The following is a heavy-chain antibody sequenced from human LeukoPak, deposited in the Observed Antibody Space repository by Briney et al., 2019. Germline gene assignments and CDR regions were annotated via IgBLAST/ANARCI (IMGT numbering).Heavy chain of an antibody. Sequence: SETLSLTCTASGDSMSTYYWSWIRQPAGTGLEWIGRIYTSGFTNYNPSLKSRVTMSVDTSKNQFSLKLSSMTAADAAMYYCAGGSRAHLHLVFDYWGQGSLVAVSS. V-gene: IGHV4-4*07. D-gene: IGHD6-13*01. J-gene: IGHJ4*02. CDR2: IYTSGFT. CDR1: GDSMSTYY. CDR3: AGGSRAHLHLVFDY.